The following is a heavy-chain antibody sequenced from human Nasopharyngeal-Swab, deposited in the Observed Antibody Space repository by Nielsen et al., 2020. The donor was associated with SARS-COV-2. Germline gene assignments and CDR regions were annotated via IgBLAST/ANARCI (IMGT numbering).Heavy chain of an antibody. Sequence: ASVKVSCKASGYTFTSYGISWVRQAPGQGLEWMGWISAYNGNTNYAQKLQGRVTMTTDTSTSTAYMELRILRSDDTAVYYCARRSSRDYYDSSGYEDYWGQGTLVTVSS. D-gene: IGHD3-22*01. CDR3: ARRSSRDYYDSSGYEDY. CDR1: GYTFTSYG. CDR2: ISAYNGNT. J-gene: IGHJ4*02. V-gene: IGHV1-18*01.